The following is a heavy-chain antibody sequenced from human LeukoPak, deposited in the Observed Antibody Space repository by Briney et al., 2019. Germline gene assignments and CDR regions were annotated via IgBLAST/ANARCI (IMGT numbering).Heavy chain of an antibody. V-gene: IGHV1-69*13. D-gene: IGHD6-6*01. CDR1: GGSFSSYA. CDR3: ARGDRWEYISSYGFVY. J-gene: IGHJ4*02. Sequence: ASVKVSCKASGGSFSSYAISWLRQAPGQGLEWMGGIIRIFGTANYAQKFQGRVTITADESTSTAYMELSSLRSEDTAVYYCARGDRWEYISSYGFVYWGQRTLVTVSS. CDR2: IIRIFGTA.